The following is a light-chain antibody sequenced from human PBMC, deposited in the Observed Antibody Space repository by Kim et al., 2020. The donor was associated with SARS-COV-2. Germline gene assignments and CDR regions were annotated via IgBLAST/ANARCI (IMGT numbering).Light chain of an antibody. CDR3: CSYAGTYTFV. CDR1: RSDVGSYFY. J-gene: IGLJ1*01. Sequence: GQSVTVSCTGTRSDVGSYFYVSWYQQHPGKAPKLMIYDVSKRPSGVPDRFSGSKSGNTASLTISGLQAEDEADYYCCSYAGTYTFVFGTGTKVTVL. CDR2: DVS. V-gene: IGLV2-11*03.